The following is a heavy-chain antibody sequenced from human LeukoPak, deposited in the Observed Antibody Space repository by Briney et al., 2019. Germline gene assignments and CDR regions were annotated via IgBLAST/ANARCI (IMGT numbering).Heavy chain of an antibody. V-gene: IGHV3-74*01. CDR2: INSGGSST. J-gene: IGHJ4*02. CDR1: GFTFSSYG. D-gene: IGHD1-26*01. CDR3: ASSSGSYYSFGY. Sequence: PGRSLRLSCAASGFTFSSYGMHWVRQAPGKGLVWVSRINSGGSSTSYADSVKGRFTISRDNAKNTLYLQMNSLRAEDTAVYYCASSSGSYYSFGYWGQGTLVTVSS.